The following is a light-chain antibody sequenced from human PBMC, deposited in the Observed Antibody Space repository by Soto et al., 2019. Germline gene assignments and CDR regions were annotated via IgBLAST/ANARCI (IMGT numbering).Light chain of an antibody. CDR3: QQDGDSPPT. CDR2: AAA. J-gene: IGKJ2*01. V-gene: IGKV3-20*01. Sequence: IVLTQSPGTLSLSPGERATLSCRASQSVSSAFFAWYQQKPGQPLRLLIYAAASRATGIPDRFSGSGSATDSTLTISRLEPEDFAVYYCQQDGDSPPTFGRGNK. CDR1: QSVSSAF.